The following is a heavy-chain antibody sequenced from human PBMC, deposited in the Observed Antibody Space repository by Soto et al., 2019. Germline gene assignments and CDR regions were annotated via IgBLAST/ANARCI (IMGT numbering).Heavy chain of an antibody. J-gene: IGHJ4*02. D-gene: IGHD2-15*01. CDR3: ARGIGPDIVVVVAADPLFDY. V-gene: IGHV4-34*01. CDR1: GGSFSGYY. CDR2: INHSGST. Sequence: PSETLSLTCAVYGGSFSGYYWSWIRQPPGKGLEWIGEINHSGSTNYKPSLKSRVSISVDTSKNQFSLKPSSVTAADTAVYYCARGIGPDIVVVVAADPLFDYWGQGTLVTVSS.